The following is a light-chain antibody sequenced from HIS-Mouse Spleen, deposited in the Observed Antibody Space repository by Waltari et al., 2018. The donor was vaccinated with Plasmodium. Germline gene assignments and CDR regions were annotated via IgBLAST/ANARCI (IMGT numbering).Light chain of an antibody. Sequence: SYELTQPLSVSVALGQTARITCGGNKLGSKNVHWYQQKPGQAPLLVIYRDSNRPSGIPERFSGSNSGNTATLTISRAQAGDEADYYCQVWDSSTVVFGGGTKLTVL. CDR1: KLGSKN. CDR2: RDS. V-gene: IGLV3-9*01. J-gene: IGLJ2*01. CDR3: QVWDSSTVV.